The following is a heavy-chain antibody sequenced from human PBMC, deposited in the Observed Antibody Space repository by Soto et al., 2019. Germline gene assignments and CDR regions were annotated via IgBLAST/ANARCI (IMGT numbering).Heavy chain of an antibody. CDR2: IGTTGDT. Sequence: GGSLRLSCSASGFTISSYDMHWVRQGTGKGLEWVSAIGTTGDTYYAGSVKGRFTISRENAKNSLYLQMNSLRAGDTAIYFCARAIGPTLFDYWGQGTLVTVSS. CDR3: ARAIGPTLFDY. CDR1: GFTISSYD. J-gene: IGHJ4*02. V-gene: IGHV3-13*04. D-gene: IGHD3-22*01.